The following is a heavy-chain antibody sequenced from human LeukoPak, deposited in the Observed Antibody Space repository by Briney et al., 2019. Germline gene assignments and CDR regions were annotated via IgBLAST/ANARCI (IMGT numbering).Heavy chain of an antibody. V-gene: IGHV3-43D*04. CDR1: AFTFYEYA. J-gene: IGHJ6*03. CDR2: ISWDGAGT. Sequence: GGFLRLSCAASAFTFYEYAMHWVRQAPGKGREWVSLISWDGAGTYYADSVRGRFTISRDNSKKSLYLQMNSLRPEDTALYYCAKSRRESYYMDVWGKGTTVTVSS. CDR3: AKSRRESYYMDV. D-gene: IGHD6-6*01.